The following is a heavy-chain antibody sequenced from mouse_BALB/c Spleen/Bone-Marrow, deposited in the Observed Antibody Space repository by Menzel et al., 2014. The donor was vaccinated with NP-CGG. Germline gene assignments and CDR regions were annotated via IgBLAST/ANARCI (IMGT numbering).Heavy chain of an antibody. V-gene: IGHV1S33*01. Sequence: SRPELVKPGALVKISCKASGYTFTSYDINWVKQRPGQGLEWIGWIYPGDGSTKYNEKFKGKATLTADKSSSTAYMQLSSLTSENSAVYFCTRGGYGNYVGYGMDYWGQGTPVTVSS. CDR2: IYPGDGST. CDR1: GYTFTSYD. CDR3: TRGGYGNYVGYGMDY. J-gene: IGHJ4*01. D-gene: IGHD2-1*01.